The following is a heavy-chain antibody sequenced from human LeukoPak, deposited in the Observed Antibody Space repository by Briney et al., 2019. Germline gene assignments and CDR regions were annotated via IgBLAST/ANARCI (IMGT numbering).Heavy chain of an antibody. CDR2: IYISGST. Sequence: SETLSLTCTVSGYSISSGYYWGWIRQPAGKGLEWIGRIYISGSTNYNPSLKSRVTMSVDTSKNQFSLKLSSVTAADTAVYYCARDRGTWNDDGFDYRGQGTLVTVSS. CDR1: GYSISSGYY. D-gene: IGHD1-1*01. CDR3: ARDRGTWNDDGFDY. V-gene: IGHV4-4*07. J-gene: IGHJ4*02.